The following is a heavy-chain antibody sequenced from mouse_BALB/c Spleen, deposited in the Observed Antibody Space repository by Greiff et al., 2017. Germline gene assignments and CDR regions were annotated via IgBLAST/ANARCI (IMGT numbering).Heavy chain of an antibody. CDR1: GFTFTDYY. CDR2: IRNKANGYTT. CDR3: ARGGTTVVGAMDY. D-gene: IGHD1-1*01. V-gene: IGHV7-3*02. J-gene: IGHJ4*01. Sequence: EVKVVESGGGLVQPGGSLRLSCATSGFTFTDYYMSWVRQPPGKALEWLGFIRNKANGYTTEYSASVKGRFTISRDNSQSILYLQMNTLRAEDSATYYCARGGTTVVGAMDYWGQGTSVTVSS.